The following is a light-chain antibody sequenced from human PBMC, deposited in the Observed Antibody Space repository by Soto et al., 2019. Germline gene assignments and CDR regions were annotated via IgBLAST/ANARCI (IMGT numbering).Light chain of an antibody. J-gene: IGLJ1*01. V-gene: IGLV2-11*01. CDR2: DVS. CDR1: SSGVGCYNY. CDR3: CSYAGSYPYV. Sequence: QSALTQPRSVSGSPGQSVTISCTGTSSGVGCYNYVSWYQQHPGKAPKLLIYDVSKRPSGGPDRFSGSKPGNTASLNISGLHAEEESDYCCCSYAGSYPYVFVPGTK.